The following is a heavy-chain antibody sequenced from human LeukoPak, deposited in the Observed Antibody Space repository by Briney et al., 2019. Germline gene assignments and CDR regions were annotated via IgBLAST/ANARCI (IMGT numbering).Heavy chain of an antibody. CDR2: IYSGGST. J-gene: IGHJ4*02. V-gene: IGHV3-53*01. CDR1: GFTVSGNY. D-gene: IGHD1-26*01. Sequence: GGSLRLSCAAPGFTVSGNYMSWVRQAPGKGLEWVSVIYSGGSTYYADSVKGRFTISRDNSKNTLYLQMNSLRAEDTAVYYCARVGSQATFDYWGQGTLVTVSS. CDR3: ARVGSQATFDY.